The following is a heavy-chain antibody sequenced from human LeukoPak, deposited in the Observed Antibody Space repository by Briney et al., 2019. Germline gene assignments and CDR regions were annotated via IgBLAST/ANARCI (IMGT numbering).Heavy chain of an antibody. J-gene: IGHJ4*02. Sequence: GGSLRLSYSVSGFTFSTYVMHWVRQAPGKGLEYVSAISSNGDKTYYADSVKGRFTISRDNSKNTLYLQMSSLRADDTAVYYCVRGTGYWGQGTLVTVSS. CDR3: VRGTGY. CDR1: GFTFSTYV. V-gene: IGHV3-64D*06. CDR2: ISSNGDKT.